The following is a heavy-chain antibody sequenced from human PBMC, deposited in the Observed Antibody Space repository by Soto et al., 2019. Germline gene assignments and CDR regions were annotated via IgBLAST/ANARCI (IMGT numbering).Heavy chain of an antibody. V-gene: IGHV1-18*01. CDR3: ARDQAMGIVVVPAAMVWFDP. CDR1: GYTFTSYG. D-gene: IGHD2-2*03. Sequence: ASVKVSCKASGYTFTSYGISWVRQAPGQGLEWMGWISAYNGNTNYAQKLQGRVTMTTDTSTSTAYMELRSLRSDDTAVYYCARDQAMGIVVVPAAMVWFDPWGQGTLVTVS. J-gene: IGHJ5*02. CDR2: ISAYNGNT.